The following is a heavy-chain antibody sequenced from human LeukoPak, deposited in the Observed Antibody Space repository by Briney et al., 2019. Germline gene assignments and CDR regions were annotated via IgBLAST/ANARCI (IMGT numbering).Heavy chain of an antibody. Sequence: PGGSLRLSCVASGFIFSTHAMSSVRLAPGRGLEWVSTISDSGGSTYYTQSLKGRFTIPRDNSMSTLSLQMKSLRVEDTALYYCARGYCSGGSCTWGLFDSWGQGTLVTVSS. J-gene: IGHJ4*02. CDR3: ARGYCSGGSCTWGLFDS. D-gene: IGHD2-15*01. V-gene: IGHV3-23*01. CDR1: GFIFSTHA. CDR2: ISDSGGST.